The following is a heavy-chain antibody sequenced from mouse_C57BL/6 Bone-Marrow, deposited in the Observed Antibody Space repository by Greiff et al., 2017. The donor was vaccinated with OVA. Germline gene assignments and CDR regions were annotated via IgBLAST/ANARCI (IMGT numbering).Heavy chain of an antibody. CDR3: ARVLITTVVATDYFDY. V-gene: IGHV5-16*01. CDR1: GFTFSDYY. D-gene: IGHD1-1*01. Sequence: EVKLMESEGGLVQPGSSMKLSCTASGFTFSDYYMAWVRQVPEKGLEWVASINYDGSSTYYLDSLKSRFIISRDNAKNILYLQMSSLKSEDTATYYCARVLITTVVATDYFDYWGQGTTLTVSS. J-gene: IGHJ2*01. CDR2: INYDGSST.